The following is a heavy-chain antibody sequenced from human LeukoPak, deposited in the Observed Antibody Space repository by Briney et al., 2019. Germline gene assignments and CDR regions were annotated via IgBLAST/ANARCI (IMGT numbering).Heavy chain of an antibody. Sequence: ASVKVSRKASGYTFTSYGISWVRQAPGQGLEWMGWISAYNGNTNYAQKLQGRVTMTTDTSTSTAYMELRSLRSDDTAVYYCARAEDYYGSGSYGDYWGQGTLVTVSS. J-gene: IGHJ4*02. CDR3: ARAEDYYGSGSYGDY. D-gene: IGHD3-10*01. V-gene: IGHV1-18*01. CDR2: ISAYNGNT. CDR1: GYTFTSYG.